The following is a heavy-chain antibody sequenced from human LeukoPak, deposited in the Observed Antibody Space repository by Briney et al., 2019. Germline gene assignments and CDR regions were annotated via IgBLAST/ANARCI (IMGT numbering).Heavy chain of an antibody. CDR3: AAGYYYGSGSRYFDY. CDR2: INPNSGGT. J-gene: IGHJ4*02. CDR1: GYTFTGYY. Sequence: ASVKVSCKASGYTFTGYYMHWVRQAPGQGLEWMGWINPNSGGTNYAQKFQGRVTMTRDMSTSTAYMELSSLRSEDTAVYYCAAGYYYGSGSRYFDYWGQGTLVTVSS. V-gene: IGHV1-2*02. D-gene: IGHD3-10*01.